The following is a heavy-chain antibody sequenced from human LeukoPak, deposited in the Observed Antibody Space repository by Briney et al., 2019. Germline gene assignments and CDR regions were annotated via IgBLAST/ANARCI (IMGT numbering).Heavy chain of an antibody. CDR1: GGSINRNPNY. CDR3: ARLTKRSGNYFDY. D-gene: IGHD1-1*01. Sequence: SETLSLICTVSGGSINRNPNYWGWIRQPPGKGLEWIGCFYYRGSTYYNPSLKSRVTVSGDSSQSQFSLRLTSVTAADTAVYYCARLTKRSGNYFDYWGQGTLVTVSS. CDR2: FYYRGST. V-gene: IGHV4-39*07. J-gene: IGHJ4*02.